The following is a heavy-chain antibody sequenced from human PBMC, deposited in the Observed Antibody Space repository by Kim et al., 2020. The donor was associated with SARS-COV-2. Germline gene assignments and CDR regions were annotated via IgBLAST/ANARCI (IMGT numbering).Heavy chain of an antibody. CDR3: VSKGGGTYTDFDY. V-gene: IGHV4-59*13. CDR1: GGSIRSYY. CDR2: VYYTWST. J-gene: IGHJ4*02. Sequence: SETLSLTCTVSGGSIRSYYWSWIRQPPGQGLELIWYVYYTWSTNYNPSLKSRVTISLDTSKSQCSLRLSSVTAADTAVYYCVSKGGGTYTDFDYWGQGTLVTVSS. D-gene: IGHD1-26*01.